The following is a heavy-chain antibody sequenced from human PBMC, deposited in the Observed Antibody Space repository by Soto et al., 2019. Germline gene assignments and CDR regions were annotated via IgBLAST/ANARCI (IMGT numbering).Heavy chain of an antibody. D-gene: IGHD6-25*01. CDR1: GGSISSSNW. CDR3: ARESWQRLGNWFDP. CDR2: IYHSGST. J-gene: IGHJ5*02. V-gene: IGHV4-4*02. Sequence: SETLSLTCAVSGGSISSSNWWSWVRQPPGKGLEWIGEIYHSGSTNYNPSLKSRVTISVDKSKNQFSLKLSSVTAADTAVYYCARESWQRLGNWFDPWGQGTLVTVSS.